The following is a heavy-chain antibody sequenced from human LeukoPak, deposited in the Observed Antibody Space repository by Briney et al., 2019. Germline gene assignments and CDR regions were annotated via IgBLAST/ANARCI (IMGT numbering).Heavy chain of an antibody. Sequence: GGSLRLSCAASGFTFSSYAMSWVRQAPGKGLEWVSAISGSGGSTYYADSVKGRFTISRDNSKNTLYLQMNSLRAEDTAVYYCAKGYIYDFWSGSPEGAFDIWGQGTMVTVSS. CDR1: GFTFSSYA. CDR3: AKGYIYDFWSGSPEGAFDI. J-gene: IGHJ3*02. D-gene: IGHD3-3*01. CDR2: ISGSGGST. V-gene: IGHV3-23*01.